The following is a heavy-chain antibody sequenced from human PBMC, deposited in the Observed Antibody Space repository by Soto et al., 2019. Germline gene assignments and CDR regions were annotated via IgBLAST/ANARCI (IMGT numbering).Heavy chain of an antibody. D-gene: IGHD1-20*01. CDR2: IYWDDDE. V-gene: IGHV2-5*02. Sequence: QITLKESGPTLVNPTQTLTLTCSFSGFSLTTDGEGVGWVRQTPGEALEWLALIYWDDDERYSQSLMTRLTNTKNTTKNQVVLIMTNMAPMDTATYYCAHSRNRITEDAQVGDFDSWGQGTLVTVAS. CDR1: GFSLTTDGEG. CDR3: AHSRNRITEDAQVGDFDS. J-gene: IGHJ4*02.